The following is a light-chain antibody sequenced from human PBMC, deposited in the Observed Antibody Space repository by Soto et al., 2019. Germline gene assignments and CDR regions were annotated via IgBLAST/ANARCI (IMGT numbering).Light chain of an antibody. V-gene: IGKV3-20*01. J-gene: IGKJ5*01. Sequence: IVLTQSPASLSLSPGERATLSCRASQSVDSYLVWYQQKPGQAPRLLIFDACKRATGIPDRFSGSGSGTDFTLTISRLEPEDFAVYYCQQYGSSLITFGQGTRLEI. CDR3: QQYGSSLIT. CDR2: DAC. CDR1: QSVDSY.